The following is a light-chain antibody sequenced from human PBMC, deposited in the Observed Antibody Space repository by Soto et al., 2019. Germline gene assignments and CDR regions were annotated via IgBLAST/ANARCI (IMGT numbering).Light chain of an antibody. CDR3: VTWDDSLNAYV. Sequence: QSVLTQPPSVSEAPRQRVTISCSGSSSNIGNNAVNWYQQLPGQAPKIVIYYDDLLTSGVSDRFSGSKSGISASLAISDLQSDDEADYYCVTWDDSLNAYVFGPGTKVTV. CDR2: YDD. J-gene: IGLJ1*01. CDR1: SSNIGNNA. V-gene: IGLV1-36*01.